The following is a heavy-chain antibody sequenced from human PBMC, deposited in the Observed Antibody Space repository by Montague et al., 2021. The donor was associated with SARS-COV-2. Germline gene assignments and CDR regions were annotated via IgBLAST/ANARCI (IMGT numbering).Heavy chain of an antibody. V-gene: IGHV4-39*01. Sequence: SETLSLTCTVSGGSISSSSYYWGWIRQPPGKGLEWIGSIHYSGSTYYNPSLKSRVTISVDTSKNQFSLKLSSVTAADTAVYYCARLPDLLLWFGEALDYWGQGTLVTVSS. J-gene: IGHJ4*02. D-gene: IGHD3-10*01. CDR3: ARLPDLLLWFGEALDY. CDR2: IHYSGST. CDR1: GGSISSSSYY.